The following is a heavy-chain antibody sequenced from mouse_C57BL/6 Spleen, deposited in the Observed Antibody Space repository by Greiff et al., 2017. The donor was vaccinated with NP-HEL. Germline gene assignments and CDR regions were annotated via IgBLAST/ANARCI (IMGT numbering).Heavy chain of an antibody. CDR3: TIRWLAY. V-gene: IGHV1-82*01. J-gene: IGHJ3*01. Sequence: VQLQQSGPELVKPGASVKISCKASGYAFSSSWMNWVKQRPGKGLEWIGRIYPGDGDTNYNGKFKGKATLTADKSSSTAYMQLSSLTSEDTAVYFCTIRWLAYWGQETLVTVSA. CDR2: IYPGDGDT. CDR1: GYAFSSSW.